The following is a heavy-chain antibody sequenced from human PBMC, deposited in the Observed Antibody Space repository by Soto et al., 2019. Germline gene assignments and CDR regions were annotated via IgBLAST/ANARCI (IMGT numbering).Heavy chain of an antibody. CDR1: GFIFTDYA. J-gene: IGHJ1*01. D-gene: IGHD6-6*01. V-gene: IGHV3-30-3*01. CDR2: ISPAGTNQ. Sequence: GGSLRLSCVASGFIFTDYAMHWARQAPGKGLEWVALISPAGTNQYYADSAKGRFTISRDNSKNTLYLQMNSLRPEDTGLYYCARENSRISPRLFQHWGHGTLVTVSS. CDR3: ARENSRISPRLFQH.